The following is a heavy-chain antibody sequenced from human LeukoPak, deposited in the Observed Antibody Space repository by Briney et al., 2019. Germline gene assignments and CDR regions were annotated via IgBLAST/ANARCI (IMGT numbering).Heavy chain of an antibody. CDR3: ARAMGVSYCSGGSCYELKRFGVIDY. Sequence: GGSLRLSCAASGFTFSSYSMNWVRQAPGKGLEWVSSISSSSSYIYYADSVKGRFTISRDNAKNSLYLQMNSLRAEDTAVYYCARAMGVSYCSGGSCYELKRFGVIDYWGQGTPVTVSS. J-gene: IGHJ4*02. D-gene: IGHD2-15*01. CDR2: ISSSSSYI. V-gene: IGHV3-21*01. CDR1: GFTFSSYS.